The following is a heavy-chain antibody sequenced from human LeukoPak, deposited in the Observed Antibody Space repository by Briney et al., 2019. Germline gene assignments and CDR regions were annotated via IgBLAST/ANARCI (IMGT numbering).Heavy chain of an antibody. CDR2: ISNDGSSE. V-gene: IGHV3-30*03. J-gene: IGHJ5*02. CDR3: TTLPLEGGTSNWFAP. CDR1: GFTFRNYG. Sequence: GRSLRLSCAASGFTFRNYGMHWVRQAPGKGLEWVAVISNDGSSEFYADSVKGRFTISRDNSENTLFLHMNSLRAEDTAIYYCTTLPLEGGTSNWFAPWGQGTLVTVSS. D-gene: IGHD2-2*01.